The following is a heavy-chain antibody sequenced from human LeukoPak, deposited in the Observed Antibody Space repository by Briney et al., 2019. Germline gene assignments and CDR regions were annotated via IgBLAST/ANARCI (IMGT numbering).Heavy chain of an antibody. CDR2: ISYDGSNK. CDR1: GFTFSSYA. Sequence: GGSLRLSCAASGFTFSSYAMHWVRQAAGKGLEWVAVISYDGSNKYYADSVKGRFTISRDNSKNTLYLQMNSLRAEDTAVYYCAKTIKHSSSWYFQHWGQGTLVTVSS. J-gene: IGHJ1*01. V-gene: IGHV3-30-3*01. CDR3: AKTIKHSSSWYFQH. D-gene: IGHD6-13*01.